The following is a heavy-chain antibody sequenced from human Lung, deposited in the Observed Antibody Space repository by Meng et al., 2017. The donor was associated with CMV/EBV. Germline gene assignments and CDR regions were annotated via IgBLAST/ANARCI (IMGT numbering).Heavy chain of an antibody. CDR1: GYTFTSYA. Sequence: QVELGESVCELKEPGCCVKVSCKGSGYTFTSYAMNWVRQAPGQGLEWMGWINTNTGNPTYAQGLTGRFVFSLDTSVSTAYLQIDSLKADDTAGYYCARGNGWRFDYWGQGTLVTVSS. CDR2: INTNTGNP. V-gene: IGHV7-4-1*01. CDR3: ARGNGWRFDY. J-gene: IGHJ4*02. D-gene: IGHD6-19*01.